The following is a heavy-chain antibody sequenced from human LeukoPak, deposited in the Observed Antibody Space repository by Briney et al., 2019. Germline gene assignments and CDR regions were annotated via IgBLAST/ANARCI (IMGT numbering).Heavy chain of an antibody. CDR2: ISGSGGST. CDR3: ARDRSPRVVVAATGFDP. J-gene: IGHJ5*02. CDR1: GFTFSSYA. Sequence: GGSLRLSCAASGFTFSSYAMSWVRQAPGKGLEWVSAISGSGGSTYYADSVKGRLTISRDNSKNTLYLQMNSLRAEDTAVYYCARDRSPRVVVAATGFDPWGQGTLVTVSS. V-gene: IGHV3-23*01. D-gene: IGHD2-15*01.